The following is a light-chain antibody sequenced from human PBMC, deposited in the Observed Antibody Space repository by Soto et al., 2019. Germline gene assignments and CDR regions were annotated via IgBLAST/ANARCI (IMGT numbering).Light chain of an antibody. J-gene: IGKJ2*01. CDR1: QSISSW. CDR2: DAS. V-gene: IGKV1-5*01. CDR3: QQYDSYSPYT. Sequence: DIQMSQSPSTLSASVGDRVTITCRASQSISSWLAWYQQKTGKAPKLLIYDASSLQSGVPSRFSGSGSGTEFTLTISSLQPDDFATYYCQQYDSYSPYTFAQGTKLEIK.